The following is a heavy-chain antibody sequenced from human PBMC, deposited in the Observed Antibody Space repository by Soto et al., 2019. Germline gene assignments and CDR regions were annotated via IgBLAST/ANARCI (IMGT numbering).Heavy chain of an antibody. CDR2: IYYSGST. V-gene: IGHV4-30-4*01. Sequence: SETLSLTCTVSGGSISSGDYSWSWICQPPGKGLEWIGYIYYSGSTYYNPSLKSRVTISVDTSKNQFSLKLSSVTAADTAVYYCASNSYGYTFNDYWGQGTLVTVSS. J-gene: IGHJ4*02. CDR3: ASNSYGYTFNDY. D-gene: IGHD5-18*01. CDR1: GGSISSGDYS.